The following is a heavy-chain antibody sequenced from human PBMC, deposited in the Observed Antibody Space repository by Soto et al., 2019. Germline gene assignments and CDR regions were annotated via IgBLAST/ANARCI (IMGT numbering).Heavy chain of an antibody. CDR2: IYYSGST. Sequence: PSETLSLTCTVSGGSISSGGYYWSWIHQHPGKGLEWIGYIYYSGSTYYNPSLKSRVTISVDTSKSQFSLKLSSVTAADTAVYYCARDFTDSSGPTLGMGVWGQGTTVTVSS. D-gene: IGHD6-19*01. CDR3: ARDFTDSSGPTLGMGV. V-gene: IGHV4-31*03. J-gene: IGHJ6*02. CDR1: GGSISSGGYY.